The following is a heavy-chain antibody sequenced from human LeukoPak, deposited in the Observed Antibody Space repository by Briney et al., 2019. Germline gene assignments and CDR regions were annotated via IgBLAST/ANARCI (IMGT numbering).Heavy chain of an antibody. CDR3: TNEKYDGFDV. J-gene: IGHJ3*01. V-gene: IGHV6-1*01. Sequence: SQTLSLTCAISGDSVSSISTAWNXIRQSPSRGLEWLGRTYYRSKWYFDYALSVKSRITINPEVSKNQFSLQLNSVTHEDTAVYYCTNEKYDGFDVWGQGTMVTVSS. CDR2: TYYRSKWYF. CDR1: GDSVSSISTA. D-gene: IGHD1-1*01.